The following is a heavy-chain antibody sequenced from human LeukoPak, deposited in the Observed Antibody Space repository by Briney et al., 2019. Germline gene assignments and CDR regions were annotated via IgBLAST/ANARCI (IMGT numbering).Heavy chain of an antibody. J-gene: IGHJ3*01. D-gene: IGHD5-24*01. Sequence: GGSLRLSCAASGFTFSSYAMSWVRQAPGKGLEWVSDITGSGGSTHYADSVRGRFTISRDNSKNTLSLQMNNLRVEDTAMYYCAKDIQLSAWGLGTMVTVSS. CDR1: GFTFSSYA. CDR2: ITGSGGST. V-gene: IGHV3-23*01. CDR3: AKDIQLSA.